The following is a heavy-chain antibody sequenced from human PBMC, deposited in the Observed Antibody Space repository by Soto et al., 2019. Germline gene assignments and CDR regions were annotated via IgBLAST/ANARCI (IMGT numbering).Heavy chain of an antibody. CDR3: ARDTRLTCGYSSYNWFDP. J-gene: IGHJ5*02. D-gene: IGHD6-19*01. V-gene: IGHV3-11*05. CDR2: ISSSSSYT. Sequence: PGGSLRLSCAASGFTFSDYYMSWIRQAPGKGLEWISYISSSSSYTNYADSVKGRFTISRDNAKNSLYLQMNSLRAEDTAVYYCARDTRLTCGYSSYNWFDPWGQGTLVTVSS. CDR1: GFTFSDYY.